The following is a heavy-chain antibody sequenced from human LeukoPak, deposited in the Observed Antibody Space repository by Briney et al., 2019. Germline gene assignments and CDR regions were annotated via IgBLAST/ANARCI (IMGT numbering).Heavy chain of an antibody. CDR2: VYSSGST. CDR1: GGSISNYY. J-gene: IGHJ4*02. Sequence: SETLSLTCTVSGGSISNYYWSWIRQPPGKGLERIGYVYSSGSTKFNPSLKSRVTISVDTSKNQFSLKLSSVTAADTAVYYCARQSSGWYYFDYWGQGTLVTVSS. CDR3: ARQSSGWYYFDY. V-gene: IGHV4-59*08. D-gene: IGHD6-19*01.